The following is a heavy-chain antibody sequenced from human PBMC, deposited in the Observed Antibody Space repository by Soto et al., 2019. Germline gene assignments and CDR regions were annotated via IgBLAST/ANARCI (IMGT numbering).Heavy chain of an antibody. D-gene: IGHD2-2*02. CDR2: ISAYNGNT. CDR1: GYTFTSYG. Sequence: QVQLVQSGAEVKKPGASVKVSCKASGYTFTSYGISWVRQAPGQGLEWMGWISAYNGNTNYAQKLQGRVTMTTDTSTSTADMELRSLRSDDTAVYYCARDPGWCSSTSCYSNWFDPWGQGTLVTVSS. CDR3: ARDPGWCSSTSCYSNWFDP. J-gene: IGHJ5*02. V-gene: IGHV1-18*01.